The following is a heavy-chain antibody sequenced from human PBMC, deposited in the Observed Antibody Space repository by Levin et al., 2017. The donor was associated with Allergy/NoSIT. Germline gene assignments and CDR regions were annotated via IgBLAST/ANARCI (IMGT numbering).Heavy chain of an antibody. D-gene: IGHD6-19*01. CDR3: AKVLSSGRGPKGYFDY. J-gene: IGHJ4*02. V-gene: IGHV3-23*01. CDR2: ISGSGGST. Sequence: GESLKISCAASGFTFSSYAMSWVRQAPGKGLEWVSAISGSGGSTYYADSVKGRFTISRDNSKNTLYLQMNSLRAEDTAVYYCAKVLSSGRGPKGYFDYWGQGTLVTVSS. CDR1: GFTFSSYA.